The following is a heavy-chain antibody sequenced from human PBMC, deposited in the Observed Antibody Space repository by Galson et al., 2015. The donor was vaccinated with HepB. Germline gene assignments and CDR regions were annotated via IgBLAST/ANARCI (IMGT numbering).Heavy chain of an antibody. CDR1: GFTFDDYA. CDR3: TKDTRYYDISGSFDY. V-gene: IGHV3-9*01. D-gene: IGHD3-22*01. Sequence: SLRLSCAASGFTFDDYAMHWVRQAPGKGLEWVSGIGWNRGSIGYADSVKGRFTISRDNAKNSLYLQMNSLRAEDTALYYCTKDTRYYDISGSFDYWGQGTLVTVSS. J-gene: IGHJ4*02. CDR2: IGWNRGSI.